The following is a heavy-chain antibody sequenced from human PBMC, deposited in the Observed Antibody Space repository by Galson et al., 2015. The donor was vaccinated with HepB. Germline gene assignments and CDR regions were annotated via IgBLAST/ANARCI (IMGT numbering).Heavy chain of an antibody. CDR2: ISVYSGNT. CDR1: GHTFINYG. CDR3: AKLKSGSYYGGYDAFDL. J-gene: IGHJ3*01. V-gene: IGHV1-18*01. D-gene: IGHD3-10*01. Sequence: SVKVSCKASGHTFINYGITWVRQAPGHGLEWMGWISVYSGNTNYAQKFQGRVTMTTDTSTNTAYMELRSLRSDDTARYFCAKLKSGSYYGGYDAFDLWGQGTTVIVSS.